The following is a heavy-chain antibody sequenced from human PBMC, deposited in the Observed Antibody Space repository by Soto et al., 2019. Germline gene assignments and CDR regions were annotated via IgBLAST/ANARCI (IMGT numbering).Heavy chain of an antibody. J-gene: IGHJ4*02. CDR3: ARSGSGSGWL. CDR1: GGSVSSGRYY. D-gene: IGHD6-19*01. CDR2: IYYSGST. Sequence: SETLSLTCTVSGGSVSSGRYYWSWIRQPPGKGLEWIGYIYYSGSTKYNPSLKSRVTISVDTSKNQFSLRLSSMTAADTAVYYCARSGSGSGWLGGQGTLVTVSS. V-gene: IGHV4-61*01.